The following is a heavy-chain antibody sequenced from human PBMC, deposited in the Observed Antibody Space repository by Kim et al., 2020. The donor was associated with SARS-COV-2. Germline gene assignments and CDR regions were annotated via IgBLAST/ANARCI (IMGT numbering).Heavy chain of an antibody. CDR2: INSDGSST. CDR3: ARAARLTYFDY. D-gene: IGHD5-12*01. V-gene: IGHV3-74*01. J-gene: IGHJ4*02. CDR1: GFTFSSYW. Sequence: GGSLRLSCAASGFTFSSYWMHWVRQAPGKGLVWVSRINSDGSSTSYADSVKGRFTISRDNAKNTLYLQMNSLGAEDTAVYYCARAARLTYFDYWGQGTLVTVSS.